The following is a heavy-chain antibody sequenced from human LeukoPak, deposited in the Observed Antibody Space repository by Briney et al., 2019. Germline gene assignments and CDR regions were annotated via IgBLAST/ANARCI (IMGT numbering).Heavy chain of an antibody. Sequence: SVKVSCKASGGTFSSNAISWVRQAPGQGLEWMGGIIPIFGTANYAQKFQGRVTITADESTSTAYMELSSLRSEDTAVYYCASPRGIYYYYYYYMDVWGKGTTVTVSS. D-gene: IGHD2-15*01. CDR3: ASPRGIYYYYYYYMDV. CDR1: GGTFSSNA. J-gene: IGHJ6*03. V-gene: IGHV1-69*01. CDR2: IIPIFGTA.